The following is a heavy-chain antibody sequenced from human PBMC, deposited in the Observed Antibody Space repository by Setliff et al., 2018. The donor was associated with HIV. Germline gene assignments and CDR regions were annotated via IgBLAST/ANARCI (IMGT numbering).Heavy chain of an antibody. Sequence: ASVKVSCKASGYTFTDYFIHWVRQAPGQGLEWMGRINPSRHNTIYAPRYQGRVTMTRDTSISTAYMELGGLRSDDTAVYYCARNYGANSNYFDYWGQGTLVTVSS. D-gene: IGHD4-17*01. CDR2: INPSRHNT. CDR3: ARNYGANSNYFDY. V-gene: IGHV1-2*06. CDR1: GYTFTDYF. J-gene: IGHJ4*02.